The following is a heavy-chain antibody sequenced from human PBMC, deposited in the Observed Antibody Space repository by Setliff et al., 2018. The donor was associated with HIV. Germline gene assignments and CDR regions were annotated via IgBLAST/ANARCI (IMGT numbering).Heavy chain of an antibody. CDR3: AKLGDSTGVYSYFDY. CDR2: IYHSGGT. V-gene: IGHV4-31*03. J-gene: IGHJ4*02. Sequence: SETLSLTCTVSGDSISSGGHYWNWIRQHPGKGLEWIGYIYHSGGTYYTPSLQSRVTMSLDTSKNQFSLKLSSVTAADTAVYYCAKLGDSTGVYSYFDYWGQGMLVTVPS. D-gene: IGHD7-27*01. CDR1: GDSISSGGHY.